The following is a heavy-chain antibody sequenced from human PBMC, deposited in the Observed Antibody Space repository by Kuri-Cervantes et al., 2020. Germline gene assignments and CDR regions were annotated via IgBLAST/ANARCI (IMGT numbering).Heavy chain of an antibody. CDR3: ARDAVSATTARVFDY. Sequence: ASVKVSCKASGYTFTSYGTSWVRQAPGQGLEWMGWISAYNGNTKYAQKLQGRVTMTTDTSTSTAYMELRSLRSDDTAVCYCARDAVSATTARVFDYWGQGTLVTVSS. CDR1: GYTFTSYG. CDR2: ISAYNGNT. J-gene: IGHJ4*02. D-gene: IGHD1-26*01. V-gene: IGHV1-18*01.